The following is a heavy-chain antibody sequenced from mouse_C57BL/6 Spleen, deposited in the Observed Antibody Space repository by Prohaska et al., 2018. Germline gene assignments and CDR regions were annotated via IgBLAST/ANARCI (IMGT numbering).Heavy chain of an antibody. Sequence: QVQLQQPGAELVKPGASVKLSCKASGYTFTSYWMHWVKQRPGQGLEWIGMIHPNSGSTNYNEKFKSKATLTVDKSSSTAYMQLSSLTSEDSAVYYCARSRGIYYDYEDYFDYWGQGTTLTVSS. V-gene: IGHV1-64*01. J-gene: IGHJ2*01. CDR3: ARSRGIYYDYEDYFDY. CDR1: GYTFTSYW. CDR2: IHPNSGST. D-gene: IGHD2-4*01.